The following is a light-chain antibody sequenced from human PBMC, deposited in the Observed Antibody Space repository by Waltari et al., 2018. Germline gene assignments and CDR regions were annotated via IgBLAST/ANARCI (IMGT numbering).Light chain of an antibody. Sequence: EIVLTQSPGTLSLSPGERATLSCRASQTVSKNYLAWYQQKPGQAPRLLIDDASDRATGIPDRFSGSGSGTDFTLTISRLEPEDFAVYYCQQCAMSPLTFGGGTKVKI. CDR1: QTVSKNY. CDR3: QQCAMSPLT. V-gene: IGKV3-20*01. J-gene: IGKJ4*01. CDR2: DAS.